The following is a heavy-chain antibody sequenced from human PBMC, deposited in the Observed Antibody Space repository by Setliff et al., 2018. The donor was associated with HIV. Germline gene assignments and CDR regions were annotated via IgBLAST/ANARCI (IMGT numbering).Heavy chain of an antibody. J-gene: IGHJ6*03. CDR3: ARAGVVEGYYYYYYMDV. CDR1: GFTFTSFS. V-gene: IGHV3-23*01. CDR2: ISGSGGAI. Sequence: GGSLRLSCVVSGFTFTSFSMTWVRQAPGKGLEWVSSISGSGGAIKDAESVKGRFTISRDNSRNTLYLQMNSLRAEDTAVYYCARAGVVEGYYYYYYMDVWGKGTTVTVSS. D-gene: IGHD2-15*01.